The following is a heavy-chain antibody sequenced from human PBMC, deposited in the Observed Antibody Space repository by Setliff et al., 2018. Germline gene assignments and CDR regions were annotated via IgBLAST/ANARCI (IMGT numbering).Heavy chain of an antibody. V-gene: IGHV3-7*01. D-gene: IGHD3-10*01. CDR2: INPHGTEK. J-gene: IGHJ4*02. CDR1: GLSYSNDW. Sequence: GGSLRLSCTASGLSYSNDWVSWVRQASGKGLEWLASINPHGTEKYYADSVKGRFTVSRDNAKSSLYLQMNSLSAEDTAVYYCATDSMVQGAPFYFDNWGQGTLVTVSS. CDR3: ATDSMVQGAPFYFDN.